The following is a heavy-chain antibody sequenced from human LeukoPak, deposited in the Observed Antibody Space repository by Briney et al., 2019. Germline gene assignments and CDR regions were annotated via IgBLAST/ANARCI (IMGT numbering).Heavy chain of an antibody. CDR1: GFTFSTYA. J-gene: IGHJ4*02. Sequence: GGSLRLSCAASGFTFSTYAMSWVRQAPGKGLEWVSAISGSGDGGSGGITYYADSVKGRFTISRDNSKNTLYLQMNSLRAEDTAVYYCAKGGGRGYGDYDRGEYFDYWGQGALVTVSS. CDR2: ISGSGDGGSGGIT. D-gene: IGHD4-17*01. V-gene: IGHV3-23*01. CDR3: AKGGGRGYGDYDRGEYFDY.